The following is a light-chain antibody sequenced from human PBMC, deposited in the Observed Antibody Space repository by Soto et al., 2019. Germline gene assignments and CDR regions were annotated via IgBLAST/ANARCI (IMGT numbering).Light chain of an antibody. V-gene: IGKV3-20*01. CDR3: QQYGSSLLT. CDR2: GAY. CDR1: RSVSSS. Sequence: EIVLTQSPGTLSLSPGERATLSCRASRSVSSSLAWYQQKPGQAPRLLIYGAYRRATGIPDRFSGSGSGTDFTLTISKLEPEDFAVYYCQQYGSSLLTFGGGTKVEIK. J-gene: IGKJ4*01.